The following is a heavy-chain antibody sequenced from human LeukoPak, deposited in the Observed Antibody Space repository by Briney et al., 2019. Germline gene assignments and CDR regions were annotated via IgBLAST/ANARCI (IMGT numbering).Heavy chain of an antibody. Sequence: GGSLRLSCAASGFTVSNNYMRWVRQAPGKGLEWVSLIYSGDSTYYADSVKGRFIISRDNSKNTLYLQMNSLRAEDTAVYYCARLIAVLYYFDYWGQGTLVTVSS. CDR2: IYSGDST. CDR1: GFTVSNNY. D-gene: IGHD6-19*01. CDR3: ARLIAVLYYFDY. J-gene: IGHJ4*02. V-gene: IGHV3-66*04.